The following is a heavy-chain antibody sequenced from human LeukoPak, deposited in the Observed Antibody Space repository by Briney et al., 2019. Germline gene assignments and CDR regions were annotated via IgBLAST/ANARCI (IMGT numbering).Heavy chain of an antibody. J-gene: IGHJ6*03. CDR2: IIPIFGTA. Sequence: GASVKVSCKASGGTFSSYAISWVRQAPGQGLEWMGGIIPIFGTANYAQKFQGRVTITADKSTSTAYMELSSLRSEDTAVYYCASTTVTFWGTLYYYYYYMDVWGKGTTVTVSS. D-gene: IGHD4-17*01. CDR3: ASTTVTFWGTLYYYYYYMDV. V-gene: IGHV1-69*06. CDR1: GGTFSSYA.